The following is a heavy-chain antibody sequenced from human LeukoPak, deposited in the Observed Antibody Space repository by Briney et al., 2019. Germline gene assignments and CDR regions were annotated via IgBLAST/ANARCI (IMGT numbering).Heavy chain of an antibody. CDR3: ARDKADRDYFDY. CDR1: AFTFSSYW. V-gene: IGHV3-7*01. J-gene: IGHJ4*02. D-gene: IGHD1-14*01. Sequence: GGSLRLSCAASAFTFSSYWMSWVRQAPGKGLEWGANIKQDGSEKYYVDSVKGRFTISRDNAKNSLYLQMNSLRAEDTTVYYCARDKADRDYFDYWGQGALVTVSS. CDR2: IKQDGSEK.